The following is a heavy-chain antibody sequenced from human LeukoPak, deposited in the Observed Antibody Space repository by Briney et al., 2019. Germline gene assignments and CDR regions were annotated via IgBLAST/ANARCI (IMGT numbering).Heavy chain of an antibody. CDR3: ARRPLRSAAGALDI. V-gene: IGHV4-34*01. J-gene: IGHJ3*02. CDR1: DDSISDYY. CDR2: IYHSGST. D-gene: IGHD6-13*01. Sequence: SETLSLTCTVSDDSISDYYRGWIRQPPGKGLEWIGQIYHSGSTNYNPSLKSRVAISVDKSKNQFSLNLSSVTAADTAVYYCARRPLRSAAGALDIWGQGTMVTVSS.